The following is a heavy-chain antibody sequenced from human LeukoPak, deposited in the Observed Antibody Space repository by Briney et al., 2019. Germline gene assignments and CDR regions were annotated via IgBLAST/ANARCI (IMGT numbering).Heavy chain of an antibody. V-gene: IGHV3-53*01. CDR2: LYSGVDT. D-gene: IGHD3-10*01. CDR1: GVSVGTKY. Sequence: PGGSLRLSCEASGVSVGTKYMNWVRQAPGKGLEWVSILYSGVDTYYADSVKGRFTISRDNSKNTLFLQMNSLRADDTAVYYCARVGDHYHWYFDLWGRGTRVSVSS. CDR3: ARVGDHYHWYFDL. J-gene: IGHJ2*01.